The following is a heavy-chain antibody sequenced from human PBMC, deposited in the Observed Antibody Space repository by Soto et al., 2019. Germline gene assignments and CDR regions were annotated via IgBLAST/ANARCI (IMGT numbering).Heavy chain of an antibody. Sequence: QVQLQESGPGLVKPSQTLSLTCTVSGGSISSGGYYWSWIRQHPGKGLEWIGYIYYSGSTYYNQSLKSRVTISVDTSKHQFSLKLSSVTAADTAVDYCARGSVVAATRFDYWGQGTLVTVS. J-gene: IGHJ4*02. CDR3: ARGSVVAATRFDY. V-gene: IGHV4-31*03. D-gene: IGHD2-15*01. CDR2: IYYSGST. CDR1: GGSISSGGYY.